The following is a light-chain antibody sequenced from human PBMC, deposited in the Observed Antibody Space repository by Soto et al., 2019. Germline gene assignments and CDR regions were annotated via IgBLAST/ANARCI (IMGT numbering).Light chain of an antibody. V-gene: IGLV3-25*03. CDR1: ALPKQY. CDR2: KDS. J-gene: IGLJ3*02. Sequence: SYELTQPPSVSVSPGQTARITCSGDALPKQYAYWYQQKPGQAPVLVIYKDSERPSGSPERFSGSSSGTTVTLTISGVQAEDEADYYCQSADSSGNWVFGGGTKLTVL. CDR3: QSADSSGNWV.